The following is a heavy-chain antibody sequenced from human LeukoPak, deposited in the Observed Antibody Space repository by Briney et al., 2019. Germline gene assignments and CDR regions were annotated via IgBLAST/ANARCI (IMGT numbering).Heavy chain of an antibody. CDR1: GFTLSTYW. Sequence: GGAQRLSCAASGFTLSTYWMHWVRQAPGKGLVWVSNINPEGSTPNYADSVKGRFTISRDNAQNTLYLQMDSLRVDDTGIYYCVFFYTGLKIPYWGQGALVTVSS. CDR3: VFFYTGLKIPY. J-gene: IGHJ4*02. D-gene: IGHD3/OR15-3a*01. CDR2: INPEGSTP. V-gene: IGHV3-74*01.